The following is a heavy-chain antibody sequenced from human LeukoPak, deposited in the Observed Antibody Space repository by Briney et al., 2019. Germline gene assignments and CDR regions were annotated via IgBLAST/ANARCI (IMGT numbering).Heavy chain of an antibody. CDR1: GYSISSGYY. CDR3: ARDRVPAAITLDAFDI. J-gene: IGHJ3*02. D-gene: IGHD2-2*01. CDR2: IYHSGST. V-gene: IGHV4-38-2*02. Sequence: PSETLSLTCAVSGYSISSGYYWGWIRQPPGKGLEWIGSIYHSGSTYYSPSLKSRVTISVDTSKNQFSLKLSSVTAADTAVYYCARDRVPAAITLDAFDIWGQGTMVTVSS.